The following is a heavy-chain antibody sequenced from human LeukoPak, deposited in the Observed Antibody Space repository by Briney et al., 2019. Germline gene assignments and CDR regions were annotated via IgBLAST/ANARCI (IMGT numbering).Heavy chain of an antibody. D-gene: IGHD6-6*01. V-gene: IGHV1-46*01. CDR1: GYTFTSYY. Sequence: ASVKVSCKASGYTFTSYYMHWVRQAPGQGLEWMGIINPSGGSTSYAQKFQGRVTMTRDMSTSTVYMELSSLRSEDTAVYYCARAVGYSSSSSDNWFDPWGQGTRVTVSS. CDR2: INPSGGST. CDR3: ARAVGYSSSSSDNWFDP. J-gene: IGHJ5*02.